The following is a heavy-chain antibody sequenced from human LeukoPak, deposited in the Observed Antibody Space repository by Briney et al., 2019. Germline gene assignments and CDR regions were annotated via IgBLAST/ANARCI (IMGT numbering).Heavy chain of an antibody. CDR2: IYYSGST. Sequence: PSETLSLTCTVSGGSISSSSYYWGWIRQPPGKGLEWIGSIYYSGSTYYNPSLKSRVTISVDTSKNQFSLKLSSVTAADTAVYYCARKDIVVVPAAVYNWFDPWGQGTLVTVSS. V-gene: IGHV4-39*07. CDR3: ARKDIVVVPAAVYNWFDP. CDR1: GGSISSSSYY. D-gene: IGHD2-2*01. J-gene: IGHJ5*02.